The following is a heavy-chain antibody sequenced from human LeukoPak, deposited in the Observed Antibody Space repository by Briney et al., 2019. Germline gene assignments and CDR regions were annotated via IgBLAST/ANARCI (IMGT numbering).Heavy chain of an antibody. CDR3: AREFGVIRHGSPSSGMDV. D-gene: IGHD2-2*01. Sequence: EPSETLSLTCTVSGGSISSSISYWGWIRQPPGKGLEWIGGLYYSGDTYHTYSNPSLKSRVTISRDTSKNQFSLNLSSMTAADTGVYYCAREFGVIRHGSPSSGMDVWGQGTTVTVSS. CDR1: GGSISSSISY. V-gene: IGHV4-39*07. J-gene: IGHJ6*02. CDR2: LYYSGDT.